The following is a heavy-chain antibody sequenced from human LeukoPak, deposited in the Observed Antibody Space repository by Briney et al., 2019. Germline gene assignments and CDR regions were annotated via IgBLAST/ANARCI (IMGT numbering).Heavy chain of an antibody. CDR2: FDPEDGET. CDR3: ATAVLYPGGLDV. J-gene: IGHJ6*04. D-gene: IGHD1-14*01. V-gene: IGHV1-24*01. Sequence: ASVKVSCKASGYTFTSYGISWVRQAPGQGLEWMGGFDPEDGETIYAQKFQGRVTMTEDTSTDTAYMELSSLRSEDTAVYYCATAVLYPGGLDVWGKGTTVTISS. CDR1: GYTFTSYG.